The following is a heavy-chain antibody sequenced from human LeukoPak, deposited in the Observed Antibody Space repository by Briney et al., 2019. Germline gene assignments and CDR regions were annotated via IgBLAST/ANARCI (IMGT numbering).Heavy chain of an antibody. D-gene: IGHD2/OR15-2a*01. CDR3: TTDKREYDGHELTY. V-gene: IGHV3-15*01. J-gene: IGHJ4*02. Sequence: GGSLRLSCAAPGFTFKYAWMSWVRQAPGKGLEWVGLIRMTTEGGTAEYAAPVKGRFTISRDDSKNTQYLQMNSLKAEDTAVYYCTTDKREYDGHELTYWGQGTLVSVSS. CDR2: IRMTTEGGTA. CDR1: GFTFKYAW.